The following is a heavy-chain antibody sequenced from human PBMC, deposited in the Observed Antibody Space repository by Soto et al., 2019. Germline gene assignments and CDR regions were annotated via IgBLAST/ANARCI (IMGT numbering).Heavy chain of an antibody. V-gene: IGHV3-23*01. D-gene: IGHD6-13*01. CDR3: AKDRSSWDRLFDY. Sequence: EVQLLESGGGLVQPGGSLRLSCAASGFTFSSYAMSWVRQAPGKGLEWVSAISGSGGSTYYADSMKGRFTISRDNSKNTLYLQMNSLRAEDTAVYYCAKDRSSWDRLFDYWGQGTLVTVSS. CDR1: GFTFSSYA. CDR2: ISGSGGST. J-gene: IGHJ4*02.